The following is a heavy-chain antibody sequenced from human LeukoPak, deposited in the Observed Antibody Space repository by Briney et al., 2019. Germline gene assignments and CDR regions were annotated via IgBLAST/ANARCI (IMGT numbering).Heavy chain of an antibody. J-gene: IGHJ6*02. D-gene: IGHD3-9*01. V-gene: IGHV1-18*01. Sequence: ASVKVSCKASGYTFTSYGISWVRQAPGQGLEWMGWISAYNGNTDYAQKLQGRVTMTTDTSTSTAYMELRSLRSDDTAVYYCARDRKGVRYFDWLAHYYYGMDVWGQGTMVTVSS. CDR3: ARDRKGVRYFDWLAHYYYGMDV. CDR2: ISAYNGNT. CDR1: GYTFTSYG.